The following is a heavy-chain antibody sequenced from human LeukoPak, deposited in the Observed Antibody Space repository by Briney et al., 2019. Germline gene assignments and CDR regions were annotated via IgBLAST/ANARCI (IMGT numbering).Heavy chain of an antibody. J-gene: IGHJ5*02. CDR2: FDPEDGET. D-gene: IGHD3-10*01. V-gene: IGHV1-24*01. Sequence: ASVKVSCKVSGYTLTELSMHWVRQAPGKGLEWMGGFDPEDGETIYAQKFQGRVTMTEDTSTDTAYMELSSLRSEDTAVYYCATGGSCYHDTMVRGHQDICGFDPWGQGTLVTVSS. CDR1: GYTLTELS. CDR3: ATGGSCYHDTMVRGHQDICGFDP.